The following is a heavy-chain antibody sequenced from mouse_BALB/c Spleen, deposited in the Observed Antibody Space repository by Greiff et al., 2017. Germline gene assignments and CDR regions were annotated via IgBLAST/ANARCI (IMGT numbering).Heavy chain of an antibody. V-gene: IGHV1S29*02. CDR2: IYPYNGGT. CDR1: GYTFTDYN. J-gene: IGHJ2*01. Sequence: DVKLVESGPELVKPGASVKISCKASGYTFTDYNMHWVKQSHGKSLEWIGYIYPYNGGTGYNQKFKSKATLTVDNSSSTAYMELRSLTSEDSAVYYCAREDSYYFDYWGQGTTLTVSS. CDR3: AREDSYYFDY.